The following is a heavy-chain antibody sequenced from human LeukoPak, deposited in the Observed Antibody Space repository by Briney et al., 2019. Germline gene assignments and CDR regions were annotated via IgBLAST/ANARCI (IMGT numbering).Heavy chain of an antibody. Sequence: GGSLRLSCAASGFTFSRYETNWVRQAPGKGLEWVSYITSSGSTIYYADSVKGRFTISRHNAKNSLYLQMNSLRAEDTAVYYCAREGRYYGSGSHRDGFDIWGQGTMVTVSS. D-gene: IGHD3-10*01. V-gene: IGHV3-48*03. CDR2: ITSSGSTI. CDR3: AREGRYYGSGSHRDGFDI. CDR1: GFTFSRYE. J-gene: IGHJ3*02.